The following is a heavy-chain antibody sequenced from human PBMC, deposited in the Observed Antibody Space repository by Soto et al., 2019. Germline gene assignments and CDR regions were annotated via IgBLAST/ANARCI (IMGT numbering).Heavy chain of an antibody. D-gene: IGHD3-10*01. J-gene: IGHJ4*02. CDR3: ARDGYDGSGSPYPAY. Sequence: SETLSLTCTVSGGSMSEYFWCWIRQPPGTGLEWIGYVYYLGSTDYNPSLKSRVTISVDTSKRQFSLKLSSVTVAATAVYYCARDGYDGSGSPYPAYWGPGAQVTVSS. CDR2: VYYLGST. CDR1: GGSMSEYF. V-gene: IGHV4-59*01.